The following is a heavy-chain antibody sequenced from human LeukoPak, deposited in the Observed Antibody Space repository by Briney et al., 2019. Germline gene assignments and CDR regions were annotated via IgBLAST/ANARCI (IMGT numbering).Heavy chain of an antibody. CDR1: TYNFATCW. CDR3: AMGDAYRGTSFDY. Sequence: GESLKISCKGPTYNFATCWIGWVRQMSGKGLEWMGIIYFGDSGATYSPSFQGQVTISADKSISTAYLQWSSLKASDTAMYYCAMGDAYRGTSFDYWGQGTLVTVSS. CDR2: IYFGDSGA. D-gene: IGHD1-26*01. V-gene: IGHV5-51*01. J-gene: IGHJ4*02.